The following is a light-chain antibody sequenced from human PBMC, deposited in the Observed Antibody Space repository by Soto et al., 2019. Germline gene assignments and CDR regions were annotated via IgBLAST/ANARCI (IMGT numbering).Light chain of an antibody. CDR2: DAS. CDR1: QSVNSY. J-gene: IGKJ4*01. CDR3: QQRSNWPT. V-gene: IGKV3-11*01. Sequence: IVLTQSPATLSLSPGERATLSCRASQSVNSYLAWYKQKPGQAPRLLIYDASNRATGIPARFSGSGSGTDFTLTISSLEPEDFAVYYCQQRSNWPTCGGGTKVDIK.